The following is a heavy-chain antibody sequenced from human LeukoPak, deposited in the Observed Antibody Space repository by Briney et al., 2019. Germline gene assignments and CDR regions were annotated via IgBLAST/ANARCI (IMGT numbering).Heavy chain of an antibody. Sequence: GGSLRLSCAASGFTFSSYAMHWVRQAPGKGLEWVAVISYDGSNKYYADSVKGRLTISRDNSKNTLYLQMNSLRAEDTAVYYCARDPPIAVAGRPMYYFDYWGQGTLVTVSS. D-gene: IGHD6-19*01. CDR2: ISYDGSNK. CDR3: ARDPPIAVAGRPMYYFDY. CDR1: GFTFSSYA. J-gene: IGHJ4*02. V-gene: IGHV3-30-3*01.